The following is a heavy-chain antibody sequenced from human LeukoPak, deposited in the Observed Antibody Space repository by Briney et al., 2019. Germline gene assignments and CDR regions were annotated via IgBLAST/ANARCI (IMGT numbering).Heavy chain of an antibody. V-gene: IGHV3-43*02. CDR1: GLPIGDFA. CDR3: ARESGKFDY. Sequence: GASVRLSCVASGLPIGDFAMHWVRQAPGQGLEWVSLISGDGVSTFFTDSVKGRFSISRDNSKNSLFLEMSSLRTEDTAMYYCARESGKFDYWGQGTLVAVSS. J-gene: IGHJ4*02. CDR2: ISGDGVST.